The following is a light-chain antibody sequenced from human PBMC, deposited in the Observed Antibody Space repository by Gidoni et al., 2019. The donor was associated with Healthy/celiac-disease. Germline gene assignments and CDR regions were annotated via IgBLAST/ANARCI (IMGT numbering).Light chain of an antibody. Sequence: DTQMTQSPSSLSASVGDRVTITCQASQDISNYLNWYQQKPGKAPKLLIYDASNLETGVPSRCSGSGSGTDFTFTISSLQPEDIATYYCQQYDNLPXTFGGGTKVEIK. V-gene: IGKV1-33*01. CDR3: QQYDNLPXT. J-gene: IGKJ4*01. CDR1: QDISNY. CDR2: DAS.